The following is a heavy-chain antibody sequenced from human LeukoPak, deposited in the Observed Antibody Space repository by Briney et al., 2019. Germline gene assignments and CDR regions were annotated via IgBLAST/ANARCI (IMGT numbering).Heavy chain of an antibody. V-gene: IGHV4-39*01. J-gene: IGHJ5*02. CDR1: GASISTTSYY. CDR2: VYYGGST. CDR3: ARPYGAHSWFGP. D-gene: IGHD2-21*01. Sequence: PSETLSLTCTVSGASISTTSYYWGWVRQPPGKGLEWIGSVYYGGSTYYNPSLKSRVTMSVDASKNQFSLKLNSVTAADTAVYYCARPYGAHSWFGPWGQGTLVTVSS.